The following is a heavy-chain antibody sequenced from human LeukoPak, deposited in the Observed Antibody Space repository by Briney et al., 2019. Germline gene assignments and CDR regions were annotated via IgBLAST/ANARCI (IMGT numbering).Heavy chain of an antibody. Sequence: SETLSLTCTASDGSISSGDYYWSWIRQPPGKGMEWIGYIYYSGSTYYNPSLKSRVTISVDTSKNQFSLKLSSVTAADTAVYYCPRGQTLFATYYFDYWGQGTLVTVSS. D-gene: IGHD4-23*01. V-gene: IGHV4-30-4*01. CDR3: PRGQTLFATYYFDY. CDR2: IYYSGST. J-gene: IGHJ4*02. CDR1: DGSISSGDYY.